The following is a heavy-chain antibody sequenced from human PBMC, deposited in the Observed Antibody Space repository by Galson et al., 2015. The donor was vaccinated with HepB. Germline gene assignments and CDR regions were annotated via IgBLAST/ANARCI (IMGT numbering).Heavy chain of an antibody. CDR3: ARARSNGANYHLVFDS. J-gene: IGHJ4*02. CDR2: IERDSSEK. D-gene: IGHD4/OR15-4a*01. V-gene: IGHV3-7*01. Sequence: SLRLSCAASGFEFNFYWMTWVRQAPGKGLEWVANIERDSSEKYLADSVKGRFAISRENAKTSVYLQMNDLRAEDTAVYYCARARSNGANYHLVFDSWGQGALVTISS. CDR1: GFEFNFYW.